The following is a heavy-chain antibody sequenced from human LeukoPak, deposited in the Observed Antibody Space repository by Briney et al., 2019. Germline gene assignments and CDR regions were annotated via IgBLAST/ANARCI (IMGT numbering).Heavy chain of an antibody. CDR2: ISSSSSTI. D-gene: IGHD3-10*01. CDR3: AREFLITMVRGVTPFDY. V-gene: IGHV3-48*04. Sequence: GGSLRLSCAASGFTFSSYSMNWVRQAPGKGLEWVSYISSSSSTIYYADSVKGRFTISRDNAKNSLYLQMNSLRAEDTAVYYCAREFLITMVRGVTPFDYWGQGTLVTVSS. J-gene: IGHJ4*02. CDR1: GFTFSSYS.